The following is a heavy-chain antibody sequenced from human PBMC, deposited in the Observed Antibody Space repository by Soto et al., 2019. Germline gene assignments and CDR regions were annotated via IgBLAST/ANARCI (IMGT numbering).Heavy chain of an antibody. J-gene: IGHJ6*01. D-gene: IGHD3-3*01. CDR1: GWSYNRDA. Sequence: SLVLSSPTSGWSYNRDAMNWVRQAPGKGLEGVAVISNDGSNKYYADSVMGRFTISRDNSKNTLYVQMNSLTVEDMAVYYCAGERYCDFRSGPYYGMMAWRQGTTVTVSS. V-gene: IGHV3-30-3*01. CDR3: AGERYCDFRSGPYYGMMA. CDR2: ISNDGSNK.